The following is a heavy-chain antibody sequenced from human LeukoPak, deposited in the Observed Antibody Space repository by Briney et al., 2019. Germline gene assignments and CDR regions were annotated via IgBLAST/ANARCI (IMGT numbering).Heavy chain of an antibody. CDR1: GFTFSSYA. CDR2: VGTSADT. D-gene: IGHD3-10*01. V-gene: IGHV3-23*01. J-gene: IGHJ2*01. CDR3: ATILVRGHWYFDF. Sequence: GGSLRLSCLASGFTFSSYAMDWVRQAPGQGLQWVSAVGTSADTYYADSVEGRFTISRDNSKNMLYLQTNSLRAEDTAIYYCATILVRGHWYFDFWGRGTLVTVSS.